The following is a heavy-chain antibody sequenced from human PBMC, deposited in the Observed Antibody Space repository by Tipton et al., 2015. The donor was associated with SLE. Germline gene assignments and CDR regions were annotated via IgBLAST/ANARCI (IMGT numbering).Heavy chain of an antibody. Sequence: GSLRLSCAASGFMFSSYAMSWVRQAPGKGLEWVSVIYSGGSSTYYADSVKGRFTISRDNSKNTLYLQMNSLRAEDTAVYYCAKHDSYGQSGFGYWGQGTLVTVSS. V-gene: IGHV3-23*03. CDR3: AKHDSYGQSGFGY. CDR1: GFMFSSYA. J-gene: IGHJ4*02. D-gene: IGHD5-18*01. CDR2: IYSGGSST.